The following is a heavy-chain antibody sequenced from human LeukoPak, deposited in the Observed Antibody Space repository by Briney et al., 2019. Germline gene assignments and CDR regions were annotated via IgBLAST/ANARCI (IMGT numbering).Heavy chain of an antibody. CDR1: GGSFSGYY. V-gene: IGHV4-34*01. CDR2: INHSGST. J-gene: IGHJ6*03. CDR3: ARAWGVIIPSHMDV. Sequence: SETLSLTCAVYGGSFSGYYWSWIRQPPGKGLEWIGEINHSGSTNYNPSLKSRVTISVDTSKNQFSLKLSSVTAADTAVYYCARAWGVIIPSHMDVWGKGTTVTISS. D-gene: IGHD3-10*01.